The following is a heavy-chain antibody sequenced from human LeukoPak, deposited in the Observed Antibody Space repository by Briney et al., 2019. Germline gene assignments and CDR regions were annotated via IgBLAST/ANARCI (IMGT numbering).Heavy chain of an antibody. Sequence: SVKVSCKASGGTFSSYAISWVRQAPGQGLEWMGRIIPILGIANYAQKFQGRVTITADKSTSTAYMELSSLRSEDTAVYYCASYPGGYYDSSGPLDVWGKGTTVTVSS. D-gene: IGHD3-22*01. CDR1: GGTFSSYA. V-gene: IGHV1-69*04. J-gene: IGHJ6*04. CDR3: ASYPGGYYDSSGPLDV. CDR2: IIPILGIA.